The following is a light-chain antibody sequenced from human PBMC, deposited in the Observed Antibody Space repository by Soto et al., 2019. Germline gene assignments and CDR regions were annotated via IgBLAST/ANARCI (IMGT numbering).Light chain of an antibody. CDR1: SSNIGSNY. CDR2: RNN. CDR3: AAWDDSLSGVV. V-gene: IGLV1-47*01. Sequence: QPVLPQPPSASGTPGQRVIISCSGSSSNIGSNYVSWYQQLPGTAPKVLIFRNNQRPSGVPDRFSGSKSGTSASLAISGLRSEDEADYYCAAWDDSLSGVVFGGGTKLTVL. J-gene: IGLJ2*01.